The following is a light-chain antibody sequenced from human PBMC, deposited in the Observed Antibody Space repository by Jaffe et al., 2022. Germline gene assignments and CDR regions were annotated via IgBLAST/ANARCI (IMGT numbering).Light chain of an antibody. V-gene: IGKV1-33*01. J-gene: IGKJ2*01. Sequence: DIQMTQSPSSLSASVGDRVTITCQASQDISNYLNWYQQKPGKAPKLLIYDASNLETGVPSRFSGSGSGTDFTFTISSLQPEDIATYYCQQYDNLPSRKLYTFGQGTKLEIK. CDR2: DAS. CDR3: QQYDNLPSRKLYT. CDR1: QDISNY.